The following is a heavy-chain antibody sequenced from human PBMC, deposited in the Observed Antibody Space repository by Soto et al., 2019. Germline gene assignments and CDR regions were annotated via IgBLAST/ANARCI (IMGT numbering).Heavy chain of an antibody. CDR1: GFTLSDYR. D-gene: IGHD3-10*01. CDR3: TRDMEKYSFND. J-gene: IGHJ4*02. V-gene: IGHV3-72*01. Sequence: DVQLVESGGGLVQPGGSLRLSCIGSGFTLSDYRMDWVRQAPGKGLEWVARIRNKANRDTIEYAASVKGRFTISSDDSKNSLYLQMSSLRTEDTAIYYCTRDMEKYSFNDWGQGTLVTVSS. CDR2: IRNKANRDTI.